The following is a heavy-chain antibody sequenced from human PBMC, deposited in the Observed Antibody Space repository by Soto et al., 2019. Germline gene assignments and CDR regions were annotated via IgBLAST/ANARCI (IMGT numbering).Heavy chain of an antibody. CDR1: GVVFSNHW. CDR2: INQDGSGR. Sequence: GSLRLSCAASGVVFSNHWMSWVRRAPGKGLEWLANINQDGSGRYHADSVKGRFTISRDNAENSLFLQMNGLRVEDTAVYYCAAIDHGSESWSQGTLVTVSS. V-gene: IGHV3-7*01. J-gene: IGHJ5*02. CDR3: AAIDHGSES. D-gene: IGHD2-2*02.